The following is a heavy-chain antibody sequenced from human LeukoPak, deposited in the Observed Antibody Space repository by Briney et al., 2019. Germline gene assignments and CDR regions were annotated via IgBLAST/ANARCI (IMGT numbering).Heavy chain of an antibody. Sequence: ASVKVSCKASGYTFTSYYMHWVRQAPGQGLEWMGIINPSGGSTSYAQKFQGRVTMTRDTSTSTAYMELSSLRSEDTAVYYCATNPNFNFDYWGQGTLVTVSS. D-gene: IGHD2-8*01. CDR1: GYTFTSYY. CDR3: ATNPNFNFDY. V-gene: IGHV1-46*01. J-gene: IGHJ4*02. CDR2: INPSGGST.